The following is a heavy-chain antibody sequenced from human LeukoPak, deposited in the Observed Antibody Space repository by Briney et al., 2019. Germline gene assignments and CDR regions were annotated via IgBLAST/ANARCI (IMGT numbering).Heavy chain of an antibody. CDR3: ARFTSGDYGYFDY. Sequence: GGSLRLSCAASGFTFSSYSMNWVRQAPGKGLEWVSYISSSSSTIYYADSVKGRFTISRDNAKNSLYLQMNGLRAEDTAVYYCARFTSGDYGYFDYWGQGTLVTVSS. D-gene: IGHD3-22*01. J-gene: IGHJ4*02. V-gene: IGHV3-48*01. CDR1: GFTFSSYS. CDR2: ISSSSSTI.